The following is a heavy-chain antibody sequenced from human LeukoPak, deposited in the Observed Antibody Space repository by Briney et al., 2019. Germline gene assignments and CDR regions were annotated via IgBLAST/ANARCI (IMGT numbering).Heavy chain of an antibody. V-gene: IGHV4-30-2*01. Sequence: SETRSLTCTVSGGSISSGGYYWSWIRQPPGKGLEWIGYIYHSGSTYYNPSLKSRVTISVDRSKNQFSLKLSSVTAADTAVYYCARGYSSGWPGGFDYWGQGTLVTVSS. D-gene: IGHD6-19*01. CDR3: ARGYSSGWPGGFDY. CDR2: IYHSGST. CDR1: GGSISSGGYY. J-gene: IGHJ4*02.